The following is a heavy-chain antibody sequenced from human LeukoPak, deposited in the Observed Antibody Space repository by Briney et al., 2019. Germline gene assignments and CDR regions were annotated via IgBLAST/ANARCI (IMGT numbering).Heavy chain of an antibody. V-gene: IGHV4-31*03. CDR2: VYYSGST. CDR1: SDSISSGGYF. CDR3: ARNCIVTPDHAFDI. J-gene: IGHJ3*02. Sequence: SETLSLTCTVSSDSISSGGYFWSSIRQHPGRGLVRFEYVYYSGSTYYNPSLKSRVTISVDTSKNQFSLKLSSVTAADTAVYYCARNCIVTPDHAFDIWGRGTMVTVSS. D-gene: IGHD1-26*01.